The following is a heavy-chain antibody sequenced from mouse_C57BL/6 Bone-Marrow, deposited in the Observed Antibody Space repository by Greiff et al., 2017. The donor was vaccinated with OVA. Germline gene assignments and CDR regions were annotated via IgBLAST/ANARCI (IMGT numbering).Heavy chain of an antibody. CDR1: GYAFSSSW. CDR3: ARFYYGSRNY. V-gene: IGHV1-82*01. CDR2: IYPGDGDT. Sequence: QVQLKESGPELVKPGASVKISCKASGYAFSSSWMNWVKQRPGKGLEWIGRIYPGDGDTNYNGKFKGKATLTADKSSSTAYMQLSSLTSEDSAVYFCARFYYGSRNYWGQGTTLTVSS. D-gene: IGHD1-1*01. J-gene: IGHJ2*01.